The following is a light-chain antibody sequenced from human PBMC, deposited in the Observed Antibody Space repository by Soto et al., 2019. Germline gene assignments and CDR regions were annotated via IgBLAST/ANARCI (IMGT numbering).Light chain of an antibody. CDR1: SSNIGYNF. CDR2: DKN. CDR3: GTWDSSLSAVV. Sequence: QSVLTQPPSVSAAPGQKVTISCSGSSSNIGYNFVSWYQQLPGTAPKLLIYDKNKRPSGIPDRFSGSQSGTSATLGITGLQTGDEADYHCGTWDSSLSAVVFGGGTKLTVL. J-gene: IGLJ3*02. V-gene: IGLV1-51*01.